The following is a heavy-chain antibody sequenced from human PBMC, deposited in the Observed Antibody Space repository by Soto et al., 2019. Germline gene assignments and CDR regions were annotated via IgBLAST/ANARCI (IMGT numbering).Heavy chain of an antibody. D-gene: IGHD1-7*01. Sequence: QVQLVQSGAEVKKPGASVKVSCKASGYNFTSYGISWVRQAPGQGLEWMGWISVYNGNTIYAQKLQGRVTMTTATSTSTVYMELRSLRSDDTAVYYCARDRGYNWNYGWFDPWGQGTLVTVSS. J-gene: IGHJ5*02. CDR2: ISVYNGNT. CDR3: ARDRGYNWNYGWFDP. CDR1: GYNFTSYG. V-gene: IGHV1-18*01.